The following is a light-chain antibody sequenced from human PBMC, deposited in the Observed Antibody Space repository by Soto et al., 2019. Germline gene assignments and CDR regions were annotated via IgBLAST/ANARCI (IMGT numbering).Light chain of an antibody. CDR3: QQYGSSLWT. CDR2: GAS. V-gene: IGKV3-20*01. CDR1: QSVSSSY. Sequence: EIVMTQSPAPLSVSPGERATLSCRSSQSVSSSYLAWYQQKPGQAPRLLIYGASSRATGIPDRFSGSGSGTDFTLTISRLEPEDFAVYYCQQYGSSLWTFGQGTKVDIK. J-gene: IGKJ1*01.